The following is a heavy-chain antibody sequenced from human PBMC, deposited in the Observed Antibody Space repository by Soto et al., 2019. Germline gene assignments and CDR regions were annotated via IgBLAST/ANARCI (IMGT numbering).Heavy chain of an antibody. Sequence: GKSLTLSCSASEFTFSSYAISWVRHAPWKGLEWVAAISGSGGSTYYADSVKGRFTISRDNSKNTLYLQMNSLRAEDTAVYYCAKDSVDFWSGSGPPPMDFWAKGPSVTV. V-gene: IGHV3-23*01. D-gene: IGHD3-3*01. CDR1: EFTFSSYA. J-gene: IGHJ6*03. CDR3: AKDSVDFWSGSGPPPMDF. CDR2: ISGSGGST.